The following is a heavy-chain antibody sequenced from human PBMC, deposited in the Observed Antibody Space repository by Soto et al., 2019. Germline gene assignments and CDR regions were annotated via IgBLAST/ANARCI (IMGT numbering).Heavy chain of an antibody. Sequence: EVQLVESGGGLVQPGGSPRLSCAASGFVFSSYHMNWVRQAPGKGLEWILYISSSSDNIYYADSVRGRFTISRDNAKNSLYLQMNSLRAEDTAVYYCARDKGYCSSTSCYYVYYMDVWGKGTTVTVSS. CDR3: ARDKGYCSSTSCYYVYYMDV. D-gene: IGHD2-2*01. J-gene: IGHJ6*03. CDR2: ISSSSDNI. CDR1: GFVFSSYH. V-gene: IGHV3-48*01.